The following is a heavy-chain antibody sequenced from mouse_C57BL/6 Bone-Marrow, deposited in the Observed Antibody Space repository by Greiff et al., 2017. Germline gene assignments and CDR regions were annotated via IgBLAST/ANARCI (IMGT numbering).Heavy chain of an antibody. CDR1: GYTFTSYW. CDR2: IDPSDSDT. D-gene: IGHD2-3*01. Sequence: QVQLQQPGAELVKPGASVKLSCKASGYTFTSYWMQWVKQRPGQGLEWIGEIDPSDSDTNYNQKFKGKATLTVDTSSSTAYMQLSSLTSADSAVYYCASDGYFAWFAYWGQGTLVTVSA. J-gene: IGHJ3*01. CDR3: ASDGYFAWFAY. V-gene: IGHV1-50*01.